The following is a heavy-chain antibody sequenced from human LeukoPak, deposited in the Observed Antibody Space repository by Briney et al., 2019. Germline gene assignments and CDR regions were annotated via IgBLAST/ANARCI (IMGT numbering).Heavy chain of an antibody. CDR1: GFTFSDYY. CDR2: ISSSGDTI. D-gene: IGHD3-9*01. V-gene: IGHV3-11*01. Sequence: PGGSLRLSCAASGFTFSDYYMSWIRQAPGKGLEWISYISSSGDTIFYADSVKGRFTISRDNAKNSLYLQMNSLRAEDTALYYCARGSGYPAYFDYWGQGTLVTVSS. CDR3: ARGSGYPAYFDY. J-gene: IGHJ4*02.